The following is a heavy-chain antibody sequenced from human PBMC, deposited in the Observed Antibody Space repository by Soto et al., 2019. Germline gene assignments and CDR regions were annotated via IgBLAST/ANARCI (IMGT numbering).Heavy chain of an antibody. CDR2: IYHSGST. Sequence: SETLSLTCAVSGGSISSSNWWRWVRQPPGKGLEWIGEIYHSGSTNYNPSLKSRVTISVDKSKNQFSLKLSSVTAADTAVYYCARGGVDYDFWSGYRLEYWFDPWGQGTLVTVSS. CDR3: ARGGVDYDFWSGYRLEYWFDP. V-gene: IGHV4-4*02. J-gene: IGHJ5*02. CDR1: GGSISSSNW. D-gene: IGHD3-3*01.